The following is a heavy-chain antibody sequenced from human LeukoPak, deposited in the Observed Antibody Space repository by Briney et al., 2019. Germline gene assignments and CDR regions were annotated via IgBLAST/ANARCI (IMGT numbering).Heavy chain of an antibody. D-gene: IGHD2-21*01. Sequence: ASVKVSCKASGYTFTDYYIHWVRQPPGQGLEWMGWINPNSDYTFYAQKFQGRVTLTRDTSISTVYMELTTLTSDDTALYYCAVAPGDYWGQGTLVTVSS. J-gene: IGHJ4*02. V-gene: IGHV1-2*02. CDR1: GYTFTDYY. CDR3: AVAPGDY. CDR2: INPNSDYT.